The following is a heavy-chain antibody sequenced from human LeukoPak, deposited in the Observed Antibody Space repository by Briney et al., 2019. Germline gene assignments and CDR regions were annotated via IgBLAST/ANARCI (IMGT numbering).Heavy chain of an antibody. J-gene: IGHJ4*02. CDR1: GFTFSSYG. Sequence: GGSLRLSCAASGFTFSSYGMHWVRQAPGKGLEWVAVISYDGSNKYYADSVKGRFTISRDNSKNTLYLQMNSLRAEDTAVYYCWSSTSPVTPYDYWGQGTLVTVSS. V-gene: IGHV3-30*03. D-gene: IGHD2-2*01. CDR3: WSSTSPVTPYDY. CDR2: ISYDGSNK.